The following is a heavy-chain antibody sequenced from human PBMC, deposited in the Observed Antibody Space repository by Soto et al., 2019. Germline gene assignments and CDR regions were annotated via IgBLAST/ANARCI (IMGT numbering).Heavy chain of an antibody. Sequence: QVQLVQSWAEVKKPGYSVKVSCKAAGGTFSTYGINWVRQAPGQGLEWMGGIIPIFDTTNYAQKFQGKFTITAEESTSTVYMELSSLRSEDTAVYYCARDEAAAATRGMDVWGQGTTVTVSS. CDR1: GGTFSTYG. CDR3: ARDEAAAATRGMDV. D-gene: IGHD6-13*01. V-gene: IGHV1-69*01. CDR2: IIPIFDTT. J-gene: IGHJ6*02.